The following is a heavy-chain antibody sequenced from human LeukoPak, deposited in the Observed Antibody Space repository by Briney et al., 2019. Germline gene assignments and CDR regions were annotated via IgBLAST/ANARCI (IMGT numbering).Heavy chain of an antibody. J-gene: IGHJ4*02. CDR3: AGDYDSSGYYFHGY. V-gene: IGHV1-2*02. D-gene: IGHD3-22*01. CDR2: INPNSGGT. Sequence: ASVKVSCKASGYTFTGNYMHWVRQAPGQGLEWMGWINPNSGGTNYAQNFQGRVTMTRDTSISTAYMELSRLRSDDTAVYYCAGDYDSSGYYFHGYWGQGTLVTVSS. CDR1: GYTFTGNY.